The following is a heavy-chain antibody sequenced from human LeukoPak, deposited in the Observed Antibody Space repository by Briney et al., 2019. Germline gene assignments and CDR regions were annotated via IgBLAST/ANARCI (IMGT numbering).Heavy chain of an antibody. CDR2: IIPIFGTA. CDR1: GGAFSSYA. CDR3: AKNHGLGGWLLYHFDY. Sequence: SVKVSCKASGGAFSSYAISWVRQAPGQGLEWMGGIIPIFGTANYVQKFQGRVTITADESTSTAYMELSSLRSEDTAVYYCAKNHGLGGWLLYHFDYWGQGTLVTVSS. J-gene: IGHJ4*02. V-gene: IGHV1-69*13. D-gene: IGHD3/OR15-3a*01.